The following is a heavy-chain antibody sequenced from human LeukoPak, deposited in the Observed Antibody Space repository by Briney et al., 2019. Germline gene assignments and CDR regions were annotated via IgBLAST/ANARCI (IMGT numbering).Heavy chain of an antibody. CDR1: GFTFTTYG. CDR3: AKDDRWLQFCC. J-gene: IGHJ4*02. V-gene: IGHV3-23*01. D-gene: IGHD5-24*01. Sequence: PGRSLRLSCAASGFTFTTYGMNWVRQAPGKGLEWVSGIIPSGHTTYYADSVRGRFTISRDNSRNTLYLQMNSLRAEDTAVYYCAKDDRWLQFCCWGQGTLVTVSA. CDR2: IIPSGHTT.